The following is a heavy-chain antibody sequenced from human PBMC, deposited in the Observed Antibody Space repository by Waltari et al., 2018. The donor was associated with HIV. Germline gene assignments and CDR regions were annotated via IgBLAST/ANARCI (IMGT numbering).Heavy chain of an antibody. D-gene: IGHD6-13*01. J-gene: IGHJ6*02. CDR1: GGSISSYY. Sequence: QVQLQESGPGLVKPSETLPLTCTVSGGSISSYYWSWIRQPAGKGLEWIGRIYTRGSTHYSPTRKRRVTMSGDTSKNQFSLKLSSVAAADTAVYCCARERIAARESYGMDVWGQGTTVTVSS. CDR2: IYTRGST. CDR3: ARERIAARESYGMDV. V-gene: IGHV4-4*07.